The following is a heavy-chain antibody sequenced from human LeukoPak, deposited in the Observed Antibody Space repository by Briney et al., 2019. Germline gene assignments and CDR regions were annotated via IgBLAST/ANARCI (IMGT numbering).Heavy chain of an antibody. D-gene: IGHD3-10*02. J-gene: IGHJ4*02. V-gene: IGHV1-69*13. CDR1: GDTFSATA. Sequence: SVKIPCKASGDTFSATAISWVRHAPGQGLEWMGGIIPSWGTTNYAEQFQGRVTITADASTTAAYMELSSLTFEDTAVYYCARGVRRETSEFDSWGQGTLVIVSS. CDR3: ARGVRRETSEFDS. CDR2: IIPSWGTT.